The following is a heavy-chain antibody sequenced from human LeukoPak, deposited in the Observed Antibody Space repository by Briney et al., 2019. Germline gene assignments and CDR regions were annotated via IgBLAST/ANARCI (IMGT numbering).Heavy chain of an antibody. CDR2: IYYSGST. CDR1: GGSVSSGSYY. D-gene: IGHD6-19*01. Sequence: SETLSLTCTVSGGSVSSGSYYWSWIRQPPGKGLEWIGYIYYSGSTNYNPSLKSRVTISVDTSKNQFSLKLCSVTAADTAVYYCARLAVADDAFDIWGQGTMVTVSS. CDR3: ARLAVADDAFDI. J-gene: IGHJ3*02. V-gene: IGHV4-61*01.